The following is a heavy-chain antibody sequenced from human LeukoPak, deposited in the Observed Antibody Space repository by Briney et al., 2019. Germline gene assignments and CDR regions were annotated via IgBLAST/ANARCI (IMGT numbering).Heavy chain of an antibody. CDR2: INPNSGGT. CDR3: ARGTLWFGKLDAFDI. Sequence: GASVKVSCKASGYTFTGYYMHWVRQAPGQGLEWMGWINPNSGGTNYAQKFQGRVTMTRDTSISTAYMELSRLRSDDTAVYYCARGTLWFGKLDAFDIWGQGTMVTVSS. J-gene: IGHJ3*02. D-gene: IGHD3-10*01. V-gene: IGHV1-2*02. CDR1: GYTFTGYY.